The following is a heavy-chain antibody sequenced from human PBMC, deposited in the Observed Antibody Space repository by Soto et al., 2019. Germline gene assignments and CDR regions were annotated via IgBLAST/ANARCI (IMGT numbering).Heavy chain of an antibody. CDR1: GGSFSGYY. V-gene: IGHV4-34*01. Sequence: QVQLQQWGAGLLKPSETLSLTCAVYGGSFSGYYWSWIRQPPGKGLEWIGEINHSGSTNYNPPLKRRVTISVDTSEDQFSLKLSSVTAADTAVYYCARVSISVEATTGGPSWYFDLWGRGTLVTVSS. CDR2: INHSGST. D-gene: IGHD1-26*01. J-gene: IGHJ2*01. CDR3: ARVSISVEATTGGPSWYFDL.